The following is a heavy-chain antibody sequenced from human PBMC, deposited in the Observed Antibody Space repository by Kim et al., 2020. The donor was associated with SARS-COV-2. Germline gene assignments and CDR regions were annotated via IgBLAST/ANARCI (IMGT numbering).Heavy chain of an antibody. V-gene: IGHV3-7*01. CDR2: MKQDRSGR. J-gene: IGHJ4*01. CDR3: SIDGESCGGDCYSYCYF. Sequence: GGSLRLSCAASGFTLGIDWMTWVRQAPGKGLEWVASMKQDRSGRYYVDSVKGRFTISRDNAKYSLLLHLNILSVEDTAMYDCSIDGESCGGDCYSYCYF. D-gene: IGHD2-21*02. CDR1: GFTLGIDW.